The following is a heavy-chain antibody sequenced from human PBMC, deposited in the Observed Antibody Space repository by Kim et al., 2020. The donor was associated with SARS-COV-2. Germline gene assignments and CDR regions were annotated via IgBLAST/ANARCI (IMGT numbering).Heavy chain of an antibody. V-gene: IGHV4-59*08. CDR3: ARQMSSGSGWYTGRTLRSYYFDY. Sequence: SETLSLTCTVSGGSISSYYWSWIRQPPGKGLEWIGYIYYSGSTNYNPSLKSRVTISVDTSKNQFSLKLSSVTAADTAVYYCARQMSSGSGWYTGRTLRSYYFDYWGQGTLVTVSS. J-gene: IGHJ4*02. D-gene: IGHD6-19*01. CDR2: IYYSGST. CDR1: GGSISSYY.